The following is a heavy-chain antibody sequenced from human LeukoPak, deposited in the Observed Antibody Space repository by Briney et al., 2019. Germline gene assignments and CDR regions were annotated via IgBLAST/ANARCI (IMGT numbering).Heavy chain of an antibody. J-gene: IGHJ4*02. CDR1: GFTFSSYA. CDR3: ARDLYCGGDCYSGDLDY. CDR2: INSDGSST. V-gene: IGHV3-74*01. Sequence: GGSLRLSCAASGFTFSSYAMSWVRQAPGKGLVWVSRINSDGSSTSYADSVKGRFTISRDNAKNTLYLQMNSLRAEDTAVYYCARDLYCGGDCYSGDLDYWGQGTLVTVSS. D-gene: IGHD2-21*02.